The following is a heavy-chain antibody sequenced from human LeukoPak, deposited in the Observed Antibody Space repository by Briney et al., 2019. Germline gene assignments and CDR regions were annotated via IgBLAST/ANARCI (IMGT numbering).Heavy chain of an antibody. Sequence: SETLSLTCAVSGGSISSNNWWGWVRQPPGKGLEWIGEIYHSGSPNYNPSLKSRVTISVDKSRNHFSLNLSSVTAADTAVYYCARGGFAYYYDSSGYYYFDYWGQGTLVTVSS. D-gene: IGHD3-22*01. CDR1: GGSISSNNW. V-gene: IGHV4-4*02. J-gene: IGHJ4*02. CDR2: IYHSGSP. CDR3: ARGGFAYYYDSSGYYYFDY.